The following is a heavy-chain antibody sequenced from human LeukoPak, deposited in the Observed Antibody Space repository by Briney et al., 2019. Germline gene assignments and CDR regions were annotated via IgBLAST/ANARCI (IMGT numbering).Heavy chain of an antibody. CDR1: GFTFSSYG. V-gene: IGHV3-30*02. D-gene: IGHD7-27*01. Sequence: GGSLRLSCAASGFTFSSYGMHWVRQAPGKGLEWVAFIRYDGSNKYYADSVKGRFTISRDNSKNTLYLQMNSLRAEDTAVYYCAKGLLPNRVQNWVSADYWGQGTLVTVSS. J-gene: IGHJ4*02. CDR3: AKGLLPNRVQNWVSADY. CDR2: IRYDGSNK.